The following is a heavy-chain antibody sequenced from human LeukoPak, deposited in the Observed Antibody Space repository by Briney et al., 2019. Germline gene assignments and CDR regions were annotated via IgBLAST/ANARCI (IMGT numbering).Heavy chain of an antibody. J-gene: IGHJ3*02. CDR3: AKAMAYCSGGSCYRNAFDI. CDR2: ISSSGSTI. V-gene: IGHV3-48*04. Sequence: GGSLRLSCAASGFTFSSYWMSWVRQAPGKGLEWVSYISSSGSTIYYADSVKGRFTISRDNAKNSLYLQMNSLRAEDTAVYYCAKAMAYCSGGSCYRNAFDIWGQGTMVTVSS. D-gene: IGHD2-15*01. CDR1: GFTFSSYW.